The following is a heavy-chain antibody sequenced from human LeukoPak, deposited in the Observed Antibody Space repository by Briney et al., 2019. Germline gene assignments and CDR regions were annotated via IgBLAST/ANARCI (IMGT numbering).Heavy chain of an antibody. D-gene: IGHD2-2*01. CDR2: ISYDGSNK. J-gene: IGHJ5*02. CDR3: AKVADDDCSSTSCYLGNWFDP. V-gene: IGHV3-30*18. CDR1: GFTFSSYG. Sequence: PGGSLRLSCAASGFTFSSYGMHWVRQAPGKGPEWVAVISYDGSNKYYADSVKGRFTISRDNSKNTLYLQMNSLRAEDTAVYYCAKVADDDCSSTSCYLGNWFDPWGQGTLVTVSS.